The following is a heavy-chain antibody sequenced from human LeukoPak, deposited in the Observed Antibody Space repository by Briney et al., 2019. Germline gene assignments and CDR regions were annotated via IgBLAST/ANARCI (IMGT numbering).Heavy chain of an antibody. Sequence: GGSLRLSCAASGFSFISNSMSWVRQAPGKGLQWVSTISSGGNTYYADSVKGRFTISRHNPKNTLFLQTNSLRAEDTAVYYCARDGRAAATFDYWGQGTLVTVSS. CDR3: ARDGRAAATFDY. V-gene: IGHV3-53*01. D-gene: IGHD6-13*01. J-gene: IGHJ4*02. CDR1: GFSFISNS. CDR2: ISSGGNT.